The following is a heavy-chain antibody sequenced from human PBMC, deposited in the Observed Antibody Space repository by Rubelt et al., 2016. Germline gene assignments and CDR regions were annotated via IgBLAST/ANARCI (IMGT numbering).Heavy chain of an antibody. D-gene: IGHD5-18*01. J-gene: IGHJ4*02. CDR2: IDWDDDK. Sequence: QVTLRESGPALVKPTQTLTLTCTFSGFSLSTSGMCVSWIRQPPGKALEWLALIDWDDDKYYSTSLKTRLTISKATPKTQVVLTMTNMYPVETAPYCCALCRSYGVELDYWGQGTLVTVSS. CDR1: GFSLSTSGMC. V-gene: IGHV2-70*01. CDR3: ALCRSYGVELDY.